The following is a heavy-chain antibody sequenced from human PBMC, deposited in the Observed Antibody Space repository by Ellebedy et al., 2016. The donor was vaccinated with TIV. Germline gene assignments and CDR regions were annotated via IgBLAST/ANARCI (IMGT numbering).Heavy chain of an antibody. CDR2: ISSSSSTI. CDR3: ARDPIAAGTTTIQDAPDY. J-gene: IGHJ4*02. D-gene: IGHD6-13*01. Sequence: GGSLRLSCAASGFTFSSYSMNWVRQAPGKGLEWVSYISSSSSTIYYADSVKGRFTISRDNAKNSMYLQMNSLRAEDTAVYYCARDPIAAGTTTIQDAPDYWGQGTLVTVSS. CDR1: GFTFSSYS. V-gene: IGHV3-48*04.